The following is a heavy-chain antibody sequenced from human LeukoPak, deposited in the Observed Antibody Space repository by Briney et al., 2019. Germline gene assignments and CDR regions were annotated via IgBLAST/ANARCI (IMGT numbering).Heavy chain of an antibody. CDR3: ARRRYDSSGSTNYFDY. V-gene: IGHV5-51*01. J-gene: IGHJ4*02. D-gene: IGHD3-22*01. Sequence: GESLKISCKGSGYSFTSYWIGWVRQMPGKGLEWMGIIYPGDSDTRYSPSFQGQVTISADKSISTAYLQWSSLKASDTARYYCARRRYDSSGSTNYFDYWGQGTLVTVSS. CDR2: IYPGDSDT. CDR1: GYSFTSYW.